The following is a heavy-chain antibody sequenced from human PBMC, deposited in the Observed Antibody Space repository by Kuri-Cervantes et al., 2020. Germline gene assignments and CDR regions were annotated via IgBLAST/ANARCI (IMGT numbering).Heavy chain of an antibody. D-gene: IGHD6-19*01. CDR2: IYHSGST. J-gene: IGHJ4*02. CDR1: GYSISSGYY. CDR3: ARLLSAVVGTFDY. V-gene: IGHV4-38-2*01. Sequence: SETLSLTCAVSGYSISSGYYWGWIRQPPGKGLEWIGSIYHSGSTYYNPSLKSRVTISVDTSKNQFSLKLSSVTAADTAVYYCARLLSAVVGTFDYWGQGTLVTDSS.